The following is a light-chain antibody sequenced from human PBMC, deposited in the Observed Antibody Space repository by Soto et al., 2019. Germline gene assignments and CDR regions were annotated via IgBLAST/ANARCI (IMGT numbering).Light chain of an antibody. CDR3: QSYDSGNTV. CDR1: SGSIASNY. V-gene: IGLV6-57*03. Sequence: NFMLTQPHSVSESPGKTVTISCTRSSGSIASNYVQWYQQRPGSAPTTVIYEDNQRPSGVPDRFSGSIDSSSNSASLTISGLKTEDEADYYCQSYDSGNTVFGTGTKVTVL. J-gene: IGLJ1*01. CDR2: EDN.